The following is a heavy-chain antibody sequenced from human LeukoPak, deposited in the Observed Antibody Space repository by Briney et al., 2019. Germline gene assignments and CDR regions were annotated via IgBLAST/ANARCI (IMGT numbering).Heavy chain of an antibody. D-gene: IGHD2-15*01. CDR1: GLAFSAYK. CDR2: ISTDGYTT. J-gene: IGHJ4*02. V-gene: IGHV3-74*01. Sequence: GGSLRLSCAASGLAFSAYKMHWVRQAARKGLVWVSRISTDGYTTDYADFVQGRFTASRDNTKNTWSLEMNSLRAEDTAVYYCVVGGSPGYWGQGTLVTVSS. CDR3: VVGGSPGY.